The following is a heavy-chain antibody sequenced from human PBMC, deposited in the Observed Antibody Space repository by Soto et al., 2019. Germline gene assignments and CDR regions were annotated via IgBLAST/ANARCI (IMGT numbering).Heavy chain of an antibody. V-gene: IGHV4-34*01. D-gene: IGHD6-19*01. Sequence: SETLCLTCAVYGGSFSGYYWSGIRQPPGKGLEWIGEINHSGSTNYNPSLKSRVTISVDTSKNQFSLKLSSVTAADTAVYYCARGEEVAVAAIYYYGMDVWGQGTTVTAP. CDR1: GGSFSGYY. CDR2: INHSGST. J-gene: IGHJ6*02. CDR3: ARGEEVAVAAIYYYGMDV.